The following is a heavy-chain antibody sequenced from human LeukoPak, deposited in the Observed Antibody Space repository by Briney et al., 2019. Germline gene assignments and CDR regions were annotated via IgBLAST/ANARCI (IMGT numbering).Heavy chain of an antibody. CDR1: GFTFSSYW. Sequence: GGSLRLSCAASGFTFSSYWMSWVRQAPGKGLEGVANIKQDGSEKYYVDSVKGRFTISRDNAKNSLYLQMNSLRAEDTAVYYCARESFLWDCSSTSCYNFDYWGQGTLVTVSS. CDR2: IKQDGSEK. CDR3: ARESFLWDCSSTSCYNFDY. J-gene: IGHJ4*02. D-gene: IGHD2-2*01. V-gene: IGHV3-7*01.